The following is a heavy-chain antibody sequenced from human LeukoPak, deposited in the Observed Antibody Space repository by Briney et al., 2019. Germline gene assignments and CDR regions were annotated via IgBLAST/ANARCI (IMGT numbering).Heavy chain of an antibody. V-gene: IGHV3-7*01. Sequence: GGSLRLSCAASGFTFSRYWMSWVRQAPGKGLEWVANIKQDGSEDNHVGSVKGRFTISRDNAKNSLFLQMSSLRAEDTAVYYCARDYDSSGYDSRLDSWGQGTLVTVSS. CDR1: GFTFSRYW. J-gene: IGHJ4*02. CDR2: IKQDGSED. CDR3: ARDYDSSGYDSRLDS. D-gene: IGHD3-22*01.